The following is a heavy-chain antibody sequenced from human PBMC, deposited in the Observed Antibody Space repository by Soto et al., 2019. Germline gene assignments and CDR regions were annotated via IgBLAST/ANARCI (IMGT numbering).Heavy chain of an antibody. V-gene: IGHV3-23*01. D-gene: IGHD3-22*01. CDR1: GFTFSMYA. CDR3: VNISVFYDSRAHDTFNF. CDR2: ISRSGLTT. Sequence: QPGGSLRLSCAASGFTFSMYAMSWVRQAPGQGLEWVSGISRSGLTTYYADSVKGRFTISRDNSKNTLSLQMSSLRAEDTAVYFCVNISVFYDSRAHDTFNFWGKGTLVTVSS. J-gene: IGHJ3*01.